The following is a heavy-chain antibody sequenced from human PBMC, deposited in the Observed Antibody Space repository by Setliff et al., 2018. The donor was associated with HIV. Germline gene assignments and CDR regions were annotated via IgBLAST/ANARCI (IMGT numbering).Heavy chain of an antibody. J-gene: IGHJ4*01. CDR3: ARNQGDSSGWYAGDY. D-gene: IGHD6-19*01. CDR2: IITSGGSA. V-gene: IGHV1-46*01. Sequence: ASVKVSCKASGYTFTSYPMHWVRQAPGQGLEWMGVIITSGGSAGYAEKFRGRVTMTRDTSTSTVYMDLRNLRSEDTAVYYCARNQGDSSGWYAGDYWGHGTLVTVSS. CDR1: GYTFTSYP.